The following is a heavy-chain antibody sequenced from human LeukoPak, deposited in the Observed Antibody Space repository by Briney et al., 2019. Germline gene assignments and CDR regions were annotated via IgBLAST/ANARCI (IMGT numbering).Heavy chain of an antibody. J-gene: IGHJ4*02. V-gene: IGHV3-23*01. CDR3: AKEQDIVVVVAAFDY. Sequence: TGGSLRPSCAASGFTFSSHAMSWDRPAPGKGREWVSAISGSGGSTYYAYSVKGRFTISRHNSKNTLYLQMNSLRAEDTAVYYCAKEQDIVVVVAAFDYWGQGTLVTVSS. CDR2: ISGSGGST. D-gene: IGHD2-15*01. CDR1: GFTFSSHA.